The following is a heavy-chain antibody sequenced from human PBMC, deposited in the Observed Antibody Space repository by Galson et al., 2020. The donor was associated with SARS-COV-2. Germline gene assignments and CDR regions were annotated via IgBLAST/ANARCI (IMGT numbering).Heavy chain of an antibody. Sequence: GESLKISCKGSGYSFGTYWIHWVPQMPGKQLEWMGSLYPHDSDTTYSPSFQGHVSFSVDKSINTAFLQWSSLRASDTAIYYCARLSTRAFDFWGQGTLVTVSS. D-gene: IGHD1-1*01. V-gene: IGHV5-51*01. J-gene: IGHJ4*02. CDR1: GYSFGTYW. CDR3: ARLSTRAFDF. CDR2: LYPHDSDT.